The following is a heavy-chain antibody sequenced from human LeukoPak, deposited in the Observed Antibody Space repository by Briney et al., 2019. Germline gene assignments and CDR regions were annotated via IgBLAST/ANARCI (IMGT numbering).Heavy chain of an antibody. Sequence: GGSLRLSCVASGFTFSSYEMNWVRQAPGKGLEWVSGVSPSGDITYYADSVKGRFTISRDNSKNTVYLQMNNVRAEDTAVYYCAKDGAWLRFDDWGQGTLVTVSS. V-gene: IGHV3-23*01. D-gene: IGHD5-12*01. CDR1: GFTFSSYE. CDR2: VSPSGDIT. CDR3: AKDGAWLRFDD. J-gene: IGHJ4*02.